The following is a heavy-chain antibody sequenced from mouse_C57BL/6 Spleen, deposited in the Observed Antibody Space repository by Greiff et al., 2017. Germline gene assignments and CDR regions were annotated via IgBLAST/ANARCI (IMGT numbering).Heavy chain of an antibody. CDR1: GYTFTSYW. CDR2: INPSNGGT. Sequence: QVQLKQPGPELVKPGASVKLSCKASGYTFTSYWMHWVKQRPGQGLEWIGNINPSNGGTNYNEKFKSKATLTVDKSSSTAYMQLSSLTSEDSAVYYCARDGYYGYSWFAYWGQGTLVTVSA. J-gene: IGHJ3*01. CDR3: ARDGYYGYSWFAY. V-gene: IGHV1-53*01. D-gene: IGHD2-2*01.